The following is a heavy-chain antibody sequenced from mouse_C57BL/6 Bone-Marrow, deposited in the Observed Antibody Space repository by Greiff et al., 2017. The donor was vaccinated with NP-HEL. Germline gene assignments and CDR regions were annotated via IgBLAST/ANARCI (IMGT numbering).Heavy chain of an antibody. CDR1: GYTFTDYY. J-gene: IGHJ4*01. CDR3: ARLGLRYAMDY. V-gene: IGHV1-76*01. Sequence: QVQLKESGAELVRPGASVKLSCKASGYTFTDYYINWVKQRPGQGLEWIARIYPGSGNTYYNEKFKGKATLTAEKSSSTAYMQLSSLTSEDSAVYFCARLGLRYAMDYWGQGTSVTVSS. D-gene: IGHD2-2*01. CDR2: IYPGSGNT.